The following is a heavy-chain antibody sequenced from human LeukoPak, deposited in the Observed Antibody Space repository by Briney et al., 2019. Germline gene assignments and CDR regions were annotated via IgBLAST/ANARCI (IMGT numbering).Heavy chain of an antibody. CDR1: GFTFSSYK. CDR2: ISSSSSTI. D-gene: IGHD3-22*01. J-gene: IGHJ4*02. V-gene: IGHV3-48*01. Sequence: PGGSLRLSCVDSGFTFSSYKMNWVRQAPGKGLEWVSYISSSSSTIYYADSVKGRFTISRDNAKNSLYLQMNSLRAEDTAVYYCAGRYDSSGYYYIDYWGQGTLVTVSS. CDR3: AGRYDSSGYYYIDY.